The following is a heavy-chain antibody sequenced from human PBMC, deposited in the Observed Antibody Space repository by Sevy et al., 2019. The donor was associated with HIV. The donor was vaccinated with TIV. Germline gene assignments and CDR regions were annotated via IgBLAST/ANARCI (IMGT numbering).Heavy chain of an antibody. Sequence: GGSLRLSCTGSGFTFGDYAMSWFRQAPGMGLEWVGFIRSKDYGGATEYAASVKGRFTISRDDSKSIADLQMNGLKTEDAAVYYCTRGYYYDSSGYSDYWGQGTLVTVSS. CDR2: IRSKDYGGAT. CDR1: GFTFGDYA. J-gene: IGHJ4*02. D-gene: IGHD3-22*01. CDR3: TRGYYYDSSGYSDY. V-gene: IGHV3-49*03.